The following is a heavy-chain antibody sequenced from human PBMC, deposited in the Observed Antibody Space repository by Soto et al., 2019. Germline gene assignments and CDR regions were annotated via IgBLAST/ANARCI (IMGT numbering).Heavy chain of an antibody. CDR3: ARYSGSYQDAFDI. Sequence: ASVKVSCKASGYIFTDYYMHWVRQAPGQELGWMGWINAGKGKTKYSQKFQGRVTITRDTSASTAYMELSSLRSEDTAVYYCARYSGSYQDAFDIWGQGTMVTVSS. CDR2: INAGKGKT. V-gene: IGHV1-3*01. J-gene: IGHJ3*02. D-gene: IGHD1-26*01. CDR1: GYIFTDYY.